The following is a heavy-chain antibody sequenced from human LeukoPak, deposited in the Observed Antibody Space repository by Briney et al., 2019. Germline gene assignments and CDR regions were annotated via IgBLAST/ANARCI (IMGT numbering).Heavy chain of an antibody. Sequence: GGPLRLSCAASGFTFDRFTIHWVRQTPGKGLEWVSLINRRGHTFYADSVKGRFTISRDNSRNSVFLQMNSLRPEDTALYHCAKEVDCPSDCLFFHSWGQGTLVTVSS. J-gene: IGHJ4*02. CDR3: AKEVDCPSDCLFFHS. D-gene: IGHD2-21*02. CDR2: INRRGHT. V-gene: IGHV3-43*01. CDR1: GFTFDRFT.